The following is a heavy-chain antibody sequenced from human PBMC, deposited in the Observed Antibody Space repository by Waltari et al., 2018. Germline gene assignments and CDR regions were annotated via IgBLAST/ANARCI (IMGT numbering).Heavy chain of an antibody. CDR1: GFTFRSYV. CDR2: ITYDGRNQ. V-gene: IGHV3-30*04. CDR3: AGSHSREYYYMDV. D-gene: IGHD6-13*01. J-gene: IGHJ6*03. Sequence: QAQLVESGGGVVQPGRSLRLSCAASGFTFRSYVMHWVRQAPGKGLEWVAGITYDGRNQFYADFVKGRFTISRDNSKNTLYLQINSLRAEDAAVYYCAGSHSREYYYMDVWGKGTTVTVSS.